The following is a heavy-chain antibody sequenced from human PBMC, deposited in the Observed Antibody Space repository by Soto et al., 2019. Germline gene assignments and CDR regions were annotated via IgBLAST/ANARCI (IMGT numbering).Heavy chain of an antibody. Sequence: GGSLRLSCAASGFTFSSYSMNWVRHAPGKGLEWVSYISSSSSTIYYADSVKGRFTISRDNAKNSLYLQMNSLRAEDTAVYYCARILSVWSGPYTGAFDIWGQVSMVPVSS. V-gene: IGHV3-48*01. J-gene: IGHJ3*02. CDR3: ARILSVWSGPYTGAFDI. D-gene: IGHD3-3*01. CDR1: GFTFSSYS. CDR2: ISSSSSTI.